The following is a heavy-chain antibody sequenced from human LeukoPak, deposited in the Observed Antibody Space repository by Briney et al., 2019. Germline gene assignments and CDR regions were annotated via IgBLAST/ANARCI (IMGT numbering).Heavy chain of an antibody. Sequence: PSETLSLTCTVSGGSIISGGYYWSWIRQHPGKGLEWIGYIYYSGSTYYNPSLKSRVTISVDTSKNQFSLKLSSVTAADTAVYYCARVAPQNYDFWSGYSGIYFDYWGQGTLVTVSS. CDR1: GGSIISGGYY. CDR3: ARVAPQNYDFWSGYSGIYFDY. D-gene: IGHD3-3*01. J-gene: IGHJ4*02. CDR2: IYYSGST. V-gene: IGHV4-31*03.